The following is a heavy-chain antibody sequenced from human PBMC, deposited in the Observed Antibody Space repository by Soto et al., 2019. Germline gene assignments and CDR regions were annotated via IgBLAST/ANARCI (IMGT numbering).Heavy chain of an antibody. Sequence: QVQLVQSGAEVKKPGASVKVSCKASGYTFTSYDINWVRQATGQGLEWMGWLNLNSGNTGYAQKFQGRVTMTRNTSISTAYMELSSLSSEDTAVYYCARAVHYYYDSSGYYYGVFYFDYWGQGTLVTVSS. CDR2: LNLNSGNT. CDR3: ARAVHYYYDSSGYYYGVFYFDY. J-gene: IGHJ4*02. V-gene: IGHV1-8*01. D-gene: IGHD3-22*01. CDR1: GYTFTSYD.